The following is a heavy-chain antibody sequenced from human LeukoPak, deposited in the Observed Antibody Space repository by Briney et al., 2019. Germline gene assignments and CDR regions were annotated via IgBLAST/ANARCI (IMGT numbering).Heavy chain of an antibody. D-gene: IGHD2-15*01. J-gene: IGHJ6*03. CDR1: GGSISSYY. Sequence: ASETLSLTCTVSGGSISSYYWSWIRQPPGKGLEWIGYIYTSGSTNYNPSLKSRVTISVDTSKNRFSLKLSSVTAADTAVYYCARLLLDYYYYMDVWGKGTTVTVSS. V-gene: IGHV4-4*09. CDR2: IYTSGST. CDR3: ARLLLDYYYYMDV.